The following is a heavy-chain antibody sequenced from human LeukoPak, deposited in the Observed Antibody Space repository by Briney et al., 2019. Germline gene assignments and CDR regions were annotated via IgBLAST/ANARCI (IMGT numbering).Heavy chain of an antibody. CDR3: ARDYSSGWPFDY. D-gene: IGHD6-19*01. CDR1: GFTFSSYA. Sequence: GGSLRLSCAASGFTFSSYAMSWVRQAPGKGLEWVSAISGSGGSTYYADSVKGRLTISRDNSKNTLYLQMNSLRAEDTAVYYCARDYSSGWPFDYWGQGTLVTVSS. J-gene: IGHJ4*02. CDR2: ISGSGGST. V-gene: IGHV3-23*01.